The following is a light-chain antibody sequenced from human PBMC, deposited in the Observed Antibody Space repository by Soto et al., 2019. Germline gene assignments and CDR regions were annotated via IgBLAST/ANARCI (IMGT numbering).Light chain of an antibody. Sequence: QSVLTQPASVSGSPGQSIAISCTGTSSDVGGYNYVSWYQQHPGKAPKLMVYDVSNRPSGVSNRFSGSKSGNTASLTISGLQAEDEADYYCGSYPSSSTYVFETGTKVTAL. CDR2: DVS. CDR1: SSDVGGYNY. V-gene: IGLV2-14*01. CDR3: GSYPSSSTYV. J-gene: IGLJ1*01.